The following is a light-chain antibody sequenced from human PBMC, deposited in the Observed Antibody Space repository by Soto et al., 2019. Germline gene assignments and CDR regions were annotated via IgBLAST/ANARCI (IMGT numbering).Light chain of an antibody. V-gene: IGKV1-27*01. J-gene: IGKJ4*01. CDR1: QGIRNY. CDR2: AAS. CDR3: QQYDNLPLT. Sequence: DIQLTQSPSLLSASVRDRVTITCRASQGIRNYLAWYQQKPGKVPKLLIYAASTLQSGVPSRFSGSGSGTDFTFIISSLQPEDIATYYCQQYDNLPLTFGGGTKVDI.